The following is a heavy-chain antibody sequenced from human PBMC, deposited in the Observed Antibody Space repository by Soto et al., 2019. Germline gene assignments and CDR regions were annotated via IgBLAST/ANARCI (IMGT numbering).Heavy chain of an antibody. Sequence: SETLSLTCTVSGGSIKGYFWSWIRQAAGKGLEWIGRIHASGNTNYNPSLKSRVTMSVDTSKNQFSLKLSSVTVADTAVYYCAREVTVSYAFNIWGQGTMVTVSS. CDR2: IHASGNT. CDR1: GGSIKGYF. CDR3: AREVTVSYAFNI. D-gene: IGHD2-21*02. J-gene: IGHJ3*02. V-gene: IGHV4-4*07.